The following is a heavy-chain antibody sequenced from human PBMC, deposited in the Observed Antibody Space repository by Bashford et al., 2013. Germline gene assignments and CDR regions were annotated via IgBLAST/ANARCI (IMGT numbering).Heavy chain of an antibody. CDR3: ARVGTVTTMLFWYFDL. CDR2: INSNGGKT. Sequence: GGSLRLSCTASGFTFGAYNMYWVRRAPGKGLEWISSINSNGGKTYYSDSAQGRFTISRDNARNSVFLQVDSLRADDTAVYYCARVGTVTTMLFWYFDLWGRGTLVTVSS. D-gene: IGHD4-17*01. V-gene: IGHV3-21*04. J-gene: IGHJ2*01. CDR1: GFTFGAYN.